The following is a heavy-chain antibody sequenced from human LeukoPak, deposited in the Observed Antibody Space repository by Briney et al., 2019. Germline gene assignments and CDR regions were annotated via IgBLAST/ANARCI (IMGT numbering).Heavy chain of an antibody. CDR2: TGSTGVST. D-gene: IGHD2-2*01. Sequence: GGSLRLSCAASGFTFSSYAMNCVLQAPGKGLEWIAVTGSTGVSTFYADSVKGRFNVSRDNSKNTLSLQMNSLRAEDTAVYYCAKDPGVVPAHYFDYWGQGTLVTVSS. CDR3: AKDPGVVPAHYFDY. CDR1: GFTFSSYA. J-gene: IGHJ4*02. V-gene: IGHV3-23*01.